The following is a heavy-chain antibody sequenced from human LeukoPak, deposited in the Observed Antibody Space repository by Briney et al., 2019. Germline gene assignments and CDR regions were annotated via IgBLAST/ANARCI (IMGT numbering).Heavy chain of an antibody. CDR1: GFTFSNCW. D-gene: IGHD2-15*01. CDR3: GGGPGY. J-gene: IGHJ4*02. CDR2: IQRDGSEK. V-gene: IGHV3-7*01. Sequence: GGSLRLSCAASGFTFSNCWMRWVRQAPGKGLEWVANIQRDGSEKYYVDSVKGRFTISRDNAKNSVYLQMNSLRADDTAVYYCGGGPGYWGQGTLVTVSS.